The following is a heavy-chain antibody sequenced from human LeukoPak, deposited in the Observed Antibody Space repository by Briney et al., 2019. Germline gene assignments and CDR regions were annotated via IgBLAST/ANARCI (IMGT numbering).Heavy chain of an antibody. D-gene: IGHD5-18*01. J-gene: IGHJ3*02. CDR3: ARDPKRGFSYGWGASDI. CDR2: ISHDGNNK. CDR1: GFTFSNCA. V-gene: IGHV3-30-3*01. Sequence: GGSLGLSCAASGFTFSNCALHWVRQAPGKGLEWVAIISHDGNNKYYADSVKGRFIISRDNSKNTLYLQMNSLRVEDTAVYFCARDPKRGFSYGWGASDIWGQGTMVSVSS.